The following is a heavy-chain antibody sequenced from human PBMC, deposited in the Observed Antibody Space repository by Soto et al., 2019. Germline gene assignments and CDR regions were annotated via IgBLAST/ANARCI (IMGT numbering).Heavy chain of an antibody. Sequence: GGSLRLSCAASGFTFSSYGMHWVRQAPGKGLEWVAVISYDGSNKYYADSVKGRFTISRDNSKNTLYLQMNSLRAEDTTVYYCAKDLVSLRFLEWSLGYCFDYWGQGTLVTVSS. CDR3: AKDLVSLRFLEWSLGYCFDY. J-gene: IGHJ4*02. V-gene: IGHV3-30*18. CDR2: ISYDGSNK. CDR1: GFTFSSYG. D-gene: IGHD3-3*01.